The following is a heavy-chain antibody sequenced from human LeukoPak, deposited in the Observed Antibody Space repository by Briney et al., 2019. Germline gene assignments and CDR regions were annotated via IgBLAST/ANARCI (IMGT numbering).Heavy chain of an antibody. J-gene: IGHJ3*02. CDR3: ARERRYYYDSSGPFDI. Sequence: GGSLRLSCAASGFTFSSYSMNWVRQAPGKGLEWVSSIRSSSSYIYYADSVKGRFTISRDNAKNSLYLQMNSLRAEDTAVYYCARERRYYYDSSGPFDIWGQGTMVTVSS. D-gene: IGHD3-22*01. CDR1: GFTFSSYS. V-gene: IGHV3-21*01. CDR2: IRSSSSYI.